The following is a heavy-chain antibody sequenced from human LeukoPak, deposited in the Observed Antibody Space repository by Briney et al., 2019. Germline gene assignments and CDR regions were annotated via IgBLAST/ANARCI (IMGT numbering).Heavy chain of an antibody. Sequence: PGGSLRLSCAASGFTFSSYAMHWVRQAPGKGLEWVAVISYDGSNKYYADSVKGRFTISRDNSKDTLYLQMNSLRAEDTAVYYCARDRPKWELQALDYWGQGTLVTVSS. CDR1: GFTFSSYA. CDR2: ISYDGSNK. V-gene: IGHV3-30-3*01. J-gene: IGHJ4*02. CDR3: ARDRPKWELQALDY. D-gene: IGHD1-26*01.